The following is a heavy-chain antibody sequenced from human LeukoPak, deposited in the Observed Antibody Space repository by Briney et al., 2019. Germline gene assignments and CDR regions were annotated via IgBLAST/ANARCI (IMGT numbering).Heavy chain of an antibody. CDR3: ARDIGYGGNSGDY. Sequence: GGSLRLSCAASGFTFSSYAMTWVRQAPGKGLEWVSSVSDSGGDTYYAGSVKGRFTISRDNSKNTLYLQMNSLRAEDTAVYYCARDIGYGGNSGDYWGQGTLVTVSS. CDR1: GFTFSSYA. CDR2: VSDSGGDT. D-gene: IGHD4-23*01. V-gene: IGHV3-23*01. J-gene: IGHJ4*02.